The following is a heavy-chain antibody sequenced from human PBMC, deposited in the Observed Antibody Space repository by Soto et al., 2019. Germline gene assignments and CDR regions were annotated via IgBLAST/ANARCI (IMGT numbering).Heavy chain of an antibody. CDR2: IYTGGST. D-gene: IGHD4-17*01. V-gene: IGHV3-66*01. CDR1: GFTVSSNY. J-gene: IGHJ4*02. Sequence: EVQLVESGGGLVQPGGSLRLSCAASGFTVSSNYMSWVRQAPGKGLEWVSVIYTGGSTYYADSVKGRFTISRDNSKNTLYLQMTSLGAEDTAVYYCARDYGGSGRFDYWGQGTLVTVSS. CDR3: ARDYGGSGRFDY.